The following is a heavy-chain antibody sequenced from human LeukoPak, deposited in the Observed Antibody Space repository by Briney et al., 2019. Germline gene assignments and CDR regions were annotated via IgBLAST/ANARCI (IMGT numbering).Heavy chain of an antibody. CDR1: GGSISSSSYY. J-gene: IGHJ4*02. Sequence: SETLSLTCTVSGGSISSSSYYWGWIRQPPGKGLEWIGSIYYSGSTYYNPSLKSRVTISVDTSKNQFSLKLSSVTAADTAVYYCARFGSSGYYYYFDYWGQGTLVTVSS. V-gene: IGHV4-39*01. CDR3: ARFGSSGYYYYFDY. CDR2: IYYSGST. D-gene: IGHD3-22*01.